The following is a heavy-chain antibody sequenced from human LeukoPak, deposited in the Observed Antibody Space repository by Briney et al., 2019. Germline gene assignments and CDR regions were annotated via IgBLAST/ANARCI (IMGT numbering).Heavy chain of an antibody. Sequence: GGSLRLSCAASGFTFSSYNMNWVRQAPGKGLEWVASINHNGNVNYYVDSVKGRFTISRDHAKNSLYLQMSNLRAEDTAVYFCARGGGLDVWGQGATVTVSS. CDR1: GFTFSSYN. CDR2: INHNGNVN. D-gene: IGHD3-16*01. V-gene: IGHV3-7*03. CDR3: ARGGGLDV. J-gene: IGHJ6*02.